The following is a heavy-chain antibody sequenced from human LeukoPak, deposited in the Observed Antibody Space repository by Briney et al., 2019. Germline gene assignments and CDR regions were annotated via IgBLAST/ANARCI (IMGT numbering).Heavy chain of an antibody. V-gene: IGHV3-23*01. CDR3: AKDPVKYRWCRRLDY. Sequence: GGSLRLSCAASGFTFSSYAMSWVRQAPGKGLEWVSAISGSGGSTYYADSVKGRFTISRDNSKNTLYLQMNSLRAEDTAVYYCAKDPVKYRWCRRLDYWGQGTLVTVSS. CDR1: GFTFSSYA. D-gene: IGHD2-21*01. J-gene: IGHJ4*02. CDR2: ISGSGGST.